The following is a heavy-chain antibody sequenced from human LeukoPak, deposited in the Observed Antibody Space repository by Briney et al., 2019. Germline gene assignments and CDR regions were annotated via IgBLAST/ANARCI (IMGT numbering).Heavy chain of an antibody. CDR2: ISTDGSNK. Sequence: SGGSLRLSCTASGFTFSSYAIHWDRQAPGKGLEWVAVISTDGSNKYYTDSVKGRFTISRDNSKNTLYLQMNSLRTEDTAVYYCARDRKAGGVGEFDPWGQGTLVTVSS. J-gene: IGHJ5*02. CDR3: ARDRKAGGVGEFDP. D-gene: IGHD1-26*01. CDR1: GFTFSSYA. V-gene: IGHV3-30*04.